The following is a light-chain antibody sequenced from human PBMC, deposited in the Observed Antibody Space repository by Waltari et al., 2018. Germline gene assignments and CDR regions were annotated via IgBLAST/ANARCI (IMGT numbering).Light chain of an antibody. V-gene: IGKV3-15*01. CDR3: QQYNNWPPWT. CDR2: GAS. Sequence: EIVMTQSPHTLSVSPGERAPLSGRASQSVSSNLAWYQQKPGQAPRLLLYGASTRATGIPARFSGSGSGTEFTLTISSLQSEDFAVYYCQQYNNWPPWTFGQGTKVEIK. CDR1: QSVSSN. J-gene: IGKJ1*01.